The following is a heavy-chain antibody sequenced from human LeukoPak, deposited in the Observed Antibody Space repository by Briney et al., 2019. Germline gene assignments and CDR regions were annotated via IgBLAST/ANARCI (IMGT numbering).Heavy chain of an antibody. CDR3: ARDSPSGSYSYYYYYYYMDV. Sequence: SETLSLTCTVSGGSISSGSYYWSWIRQPAGEGLEWIGRIYTSGSTNYNPSLKSRVTISVDTSKNQFSLKLSSVTAADTAVYYCARDSPSGSYSYYYYYYYMDVWGKGTTVTVSS. CDR2: IYTSGST. D-gene: IGHD1-26*01. V-gene: IGHV4-61*02. J-gene: IGHJ6*03. CDR1: GGSISSGSYY.